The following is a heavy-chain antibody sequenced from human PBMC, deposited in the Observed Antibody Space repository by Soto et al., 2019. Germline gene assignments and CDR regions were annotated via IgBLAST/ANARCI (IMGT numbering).Heavy chain of an antibody. V-gene: IGHV6-1*01. CDR1: GDGGFNSRAT. CDR3: ARLIGNSWLDS. J-gene: IGHJ5*01. CDR2: KYYRSKWFN. Sequence: SQXLTHTGTVSGDGGFNSRATLDWIRQSPSRGLEWLGRKYYRSKWFNDYAVSVKGRISINPDTSNNQFSLQLKSVTPDDTAVYYCARLIGNSWLDSWGQGTLVTVSS. D-gene: IGHD2-8*01.